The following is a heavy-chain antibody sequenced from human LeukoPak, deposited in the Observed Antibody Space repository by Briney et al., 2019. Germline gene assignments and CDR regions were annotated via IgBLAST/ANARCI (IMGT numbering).Heavy chain of an antibody. J-gene: IGHJ5*02. D-gene: IGHD7-27*01. V-gene: IGHV3-74*01. CDR1: GFTFSGQW. CDR2: INDDGSVT. Sequence: GGSLRLSCAASGFTFSGQWMYWLRQAPGKGLAWVSRINDDGSVTNYTGSVKGRLTISRDHAKNIVYLQMHRLGEDDTAKYYCARDLNWGQVDLWGQGTLVAVPS. CDR3: ARDLNWGQVDL.